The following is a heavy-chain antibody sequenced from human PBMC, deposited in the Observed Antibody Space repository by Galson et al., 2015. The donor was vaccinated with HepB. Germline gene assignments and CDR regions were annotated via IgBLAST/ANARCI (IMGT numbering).Heavy chain of an antibody. D-gene: IGHD6-13*01. J-gene: IGHJ4*02. V-gene: IGHV3-33*01. Sequence: SLRLSCAASGFTFNTYGMHWVRQAPGKGLEWVALIWSDGSNQYYADSVKGRFTISRDNSRNTLYLQMNSLRAEDIALYYCAREAHIAAPACLDSWGQGTLVTVSS. CDR1: GFTFNTYG. CDR3: AREAHIAAPACLDS. CDR2: IWSDGSNQ.